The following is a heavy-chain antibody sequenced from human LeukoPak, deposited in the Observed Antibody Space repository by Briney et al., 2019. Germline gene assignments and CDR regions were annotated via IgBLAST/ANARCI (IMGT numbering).Heavy chain of an antibody. Sequence: GGSLRLSCAASGFTFSSYSMNWVRQAPGKGLEWVSSISSSSSYIYYADSVKGRFTISRDNAKNSLYLQMNSLRAEDTAVYYCATDLGYCSGGSCYSNYWGQGTLVTVSS. CDR1: GFTFSSYS. V-gene: IGHV3-21*04. CDR2: ISSSSSYI. CDR3: ATDLGYCSGGSCYSNY. D-gene: IGHD2-15*01. J-gene: IGHJ4*02.